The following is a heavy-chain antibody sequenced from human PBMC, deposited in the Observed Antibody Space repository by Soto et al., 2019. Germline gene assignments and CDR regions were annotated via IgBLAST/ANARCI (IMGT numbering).Heavy chain of an antibody. Sequence: GGSLRLSCAASGFTFSSYGMHWVRQAPGKGLEWVAVISYDGSNKQYADSVKGRFTISRDNSKNTLYLQMNSLRAEDTAVYYCARRGHFDSSGYDWYFDLWGRGTLVTVS. CDR2: ISYDGSNK. J-gene: IGHJ2*01. V-gene: IGHV3-30*03. D-gene: IGHD3-22*01. CDR3: ARRGHFDSSGYDWYFDL. CDR1: GFTFSSYG.